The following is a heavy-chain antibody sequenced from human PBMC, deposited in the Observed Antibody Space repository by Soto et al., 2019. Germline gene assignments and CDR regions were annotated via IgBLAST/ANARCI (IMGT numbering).Heavy chain of an antibody. CDR3: AKGLLRFSEWLPMKV. CDR1: GFTFSSYG. V-gene: IGHV3-30*18. CDR2: ISYDGSNK. D-gene: IGHD3-3*01. Sequence: QVQLVESGGGVVQPGRSLRLSCAASGFTFSSYGMHWVRQAPGKGLEWVAVISYDGSNKYYADSVKGRFTISRDNSKNTLYLQMNSLRAEDTAVYYCAKGLLRFSEWLPMKVWGQGTLVTVSS. J-gene: IGHJ4*02.